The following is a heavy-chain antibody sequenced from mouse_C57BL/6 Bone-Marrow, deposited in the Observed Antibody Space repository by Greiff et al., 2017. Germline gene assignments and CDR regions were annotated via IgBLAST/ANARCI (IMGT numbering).Heavy chain of an antibody. J-gene: IGHJ2*01. D-gene: IGHD2-1*01. CDR1: GYTFTSYW. CDR2: IHPNSGST. Sequence: VQLKQPGAELVKPGASVKLSCKASGYTFTSYWMHWVKQRPGQGLEWIGMIHPNSGSTNYNEKFKSKATLTVDKSSSTAYMQLSSLTSEDSAVYYCAREKSYGNYYFDYWGKGTTLTVSS. CDR3: AREKSYGNYYFDY. V-gene: IGHV1-64*01.